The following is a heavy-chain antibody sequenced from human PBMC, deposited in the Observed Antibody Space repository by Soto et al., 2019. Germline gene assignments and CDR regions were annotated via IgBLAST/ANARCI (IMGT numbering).Heavy chain of an antibody. V-gene: IGHV3-23*01. CDR1: GFTFGFNA. CDR2: ISAGGVST. Sequence: GGSLRLSCAVTGFTFGFNALSWVRQAPGKGLEWVSSISAGGVSTNYADSVRGRFTISRDNSKNTLYLQMNSLSAEDTAVYYCAKDLTDAMIVVVKAVDYWGQGTMVTVYS. D-gene: IGHD3-22*01. CDR3: AKDLTDAMIVVVKAVDY. J-gene: IGHJ4*02.